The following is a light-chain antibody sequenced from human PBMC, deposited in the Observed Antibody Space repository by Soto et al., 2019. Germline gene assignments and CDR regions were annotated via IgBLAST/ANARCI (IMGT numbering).Light chain of an antibody. CDR2: DAS. Sequence: ETVLKQSPTTLSLSPGETATLSCRASQSVDLYVAWYQQKPGQAPRLLILDASNRATGIPARFSGSGSGTDFTLTISSLEPEDFAVYYCQQRKYWPPLTFGQGTRLEI. V-gene: IGKV3-11*01. CDR1: QSVDLY. CDR3: QQRKYWPPLT. J-gene: IGKJ5*01.